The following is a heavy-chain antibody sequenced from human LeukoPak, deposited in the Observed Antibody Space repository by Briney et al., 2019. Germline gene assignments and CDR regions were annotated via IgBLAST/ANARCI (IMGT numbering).Heavy chain of an antibody. V-gene: IGHV4-59*01. CDR1: GGSISSYY. J-gene: IGHJ5*02. CDR3: ARGNYGDYVEDWFDP. Sequence: SETLSLTCTVSGGSISSYYWSWIRQPPGKGLEWIGYIYYSGSTNYNPSLKSRVTISVDTSKNQFSLKLSSVTAADTAVYYCARGNYGDYVEDWFDPWGQGTLVTVSS. D-gene: IGHD4-17*01. CDR2: IYYSGST.